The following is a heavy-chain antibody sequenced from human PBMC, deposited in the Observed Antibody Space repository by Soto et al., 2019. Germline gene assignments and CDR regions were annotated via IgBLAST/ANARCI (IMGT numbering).Heavy chain of an antibody. CDR3: ATDRVAFDR. J-gene: IGHJ3*02. CDR1: GYMCTVYY. CDR2: INPKSGGT. V-gene: IGHV1-2*02. Sequence: ASVKVSCKASGYMCTVYYIHCVRQAPVQWREWMGWINPKSGGTKYAEKFQGRVSMTGDTSITTAYMELSRLRSDDTAVYYCATDRVAFDRWGQGTKVTVSS. D-gene: IGHD3-22*01.